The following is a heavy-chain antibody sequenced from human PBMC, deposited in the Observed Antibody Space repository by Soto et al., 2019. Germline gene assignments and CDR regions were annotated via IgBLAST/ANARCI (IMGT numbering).Heavy chain of an antibody. CDR3: AKSPLGYCSGGSCYPPHYFDY. D-gene: IGHD2-15*01. J-gene: IGHJ4*02. CDR2: VGGSGDST. V-gene: IGHV3-23*01. CDR1: GFTFSNNA. Sequence: EVQLLDSGGGLVQPGGSLRLSCAASGFTFSNNAMSWVRQAPGKGLEWVSGVGGSGDSTYYADSVKGRFTISRDNSKDTLYLQMNSLRAEDTAVYYCAKSPLGYCSGGSCYPPHYFDYWGQGTLVTVSS.